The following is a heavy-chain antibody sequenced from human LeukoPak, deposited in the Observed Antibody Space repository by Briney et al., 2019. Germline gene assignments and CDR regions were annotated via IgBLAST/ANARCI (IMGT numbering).Heavy chain of an antibody. D-gene: IGHD3-16*02. CDR2: IYYSGST. J-gene: IGHJ4*02. Sequence: SETLPLTCTVSGGSISSYYWSWIRQPPGKGLEWIGYIYYSGSTNYNPSLKSRVTISVDTSKNQFSLKLSSVTAADTAVYYCAVMITFGGVIVRDYWGQGTLVTVSS. CDR3: AVMITFGGVIVRDY. V-gene: IGHV4-59*01. CDR1: GGSISSYY.